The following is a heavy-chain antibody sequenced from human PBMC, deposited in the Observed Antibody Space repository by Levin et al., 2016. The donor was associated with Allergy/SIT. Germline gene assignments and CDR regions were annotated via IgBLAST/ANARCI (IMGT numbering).Heavy chain of an antibody. CDR2: IIPILGIA. Sequence: SVKVSCKASGGTFSSYTISWVRQAPGQGLEWMGRIIPILGIANYAQKFQGRVTITADKSTSTAYMELSSLRSEDTAVYYCASIGSITGTTIPFDIWGQGTMVTVSS. CDR1: GGTFSSYT. J-gene: IGHJ3*02. V-gene: IGHV1-69*02. CDR3: ASIGSITGTTIPFDI. D-gene: IGHD1-20*01.